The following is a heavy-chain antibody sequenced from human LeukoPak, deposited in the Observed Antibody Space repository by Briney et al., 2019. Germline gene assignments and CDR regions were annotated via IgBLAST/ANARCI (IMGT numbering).Heavy chain of an antibody. CDR3: ARDPDDFSNLEYFHH. CDR1: GFTFTNYI. CDR2: ISSDGNNQ. J-gene: IGHJ1*01. Sequence: PGGSLRLSCAASGFTFTNYILHWVRQAPGRGLERVAVISSDGNNQYYADSVKGRFTISRDNPNSTLYLLMNTLRADDSAVYYCARDPDDFSNLEYFHHWGQGTLVTVSS. V-gene: IGHV3-30*04. D-gene: IGHD4-11*01.